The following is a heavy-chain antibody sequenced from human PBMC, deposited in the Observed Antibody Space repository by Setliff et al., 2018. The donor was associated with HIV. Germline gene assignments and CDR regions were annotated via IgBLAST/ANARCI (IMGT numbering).Heavy chain of an antibody. V-gene: IGHV1-58*01. CDR1: GYTFTSSA. Sequence: SVKVSCKASGYTFTSSAVQWVRQARGQRLEWIGWIVVGSGNTNYAQKFQERVTITRDMSTSTAYMELSSLRSEDTAVYYCAAPGYSSSWYCFDYWGQGTLVTVSS. J-gene: IGHJ4*02. CDR3: AAPGYSSSWYCFDY. D-gene: IGHD6-13*01. CDR2: IVVGSGNT.